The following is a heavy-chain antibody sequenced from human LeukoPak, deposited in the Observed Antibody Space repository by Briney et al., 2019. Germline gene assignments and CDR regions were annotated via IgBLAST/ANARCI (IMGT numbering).Heavy chain of an antibody. CDR2: INSDGSST. Sequence: GGSLRLSCAASGFTFSSYWMHWVRQAPGKVLVWVSRINSDGSSTSYADSVKGRFTISRDNAKNTLYLQMNSLRAEDTAVYYCARPGYSSSWVPYYYYYMDVWGKGTTVTVSS. V-gene: IGHV3-74*01. D-gene: IGHD6-13*01. CDR1: GFTFSSYW. J-gene: IGHJ6*03. CDR3: ARPGYSSSWVPYYYYYMDV.